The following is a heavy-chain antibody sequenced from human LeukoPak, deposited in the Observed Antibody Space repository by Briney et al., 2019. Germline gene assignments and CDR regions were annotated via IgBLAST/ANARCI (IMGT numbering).Heavy chain of an antibody. CDR2: ISGSGGST. V-gene: IGHV3-23*01. CDR1: GFTFSSYA. D-gene: IGHD3-10*01. J-gene: IGHJ4*02. Sequence: LSGGSLRLSCAASGFTFSSYAMSWVRQAPGKGLEWVSAISGSGGSTYYADSVKGRFTISRDNSKNTLYLQMNSLRAEDTAVYYCAKGHVLLWFGESLWGQGTLVTVSS. CDR3: AKGHVLLWFGESL.